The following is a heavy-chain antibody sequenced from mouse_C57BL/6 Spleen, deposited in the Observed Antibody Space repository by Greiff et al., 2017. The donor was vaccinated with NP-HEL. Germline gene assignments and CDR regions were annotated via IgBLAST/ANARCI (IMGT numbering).Heavy chain of an antibody. J-gene: IGHJ3*01. V-gene: IGHV1-55*01. CDR2: IYPGSGST. Sequence: QVQLQQSGAELVKPGASVKMSCKASGYTFTSYWITWVKQRPGQGLEWIGDIYPGSGSTNYNEKCKSKATLTVDTSSSTAYMQLSSLTSEDSAVYYCARSRWLRVPFAYWGQGTLVTVSA. CDR1: GYTFTSYW. CDR3: ARSRWLRVPFAY. D-gene: IGHD2-3*01.